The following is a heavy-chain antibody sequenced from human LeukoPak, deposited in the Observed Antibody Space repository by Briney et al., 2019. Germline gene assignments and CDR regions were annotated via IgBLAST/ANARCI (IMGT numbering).Heavy chain of an antibody. J-gene: IGHJ6*03. CDR3: ARGGRDGYIYSYYFMDV. CDR2: INHSGST. CDR1: GGSFSGYY. D-gene: IGHD5-24*01. Sequence: SETLSLTCAVYGGSFSGYYLNWIRQPSGKGLEWNGEINHSGSTNYNPSLKSRVIISVDTSKNQFSLKLSSVTAADTAVYYCARGGRDGYIYSYYFMDVWGKGTTVTVSS. V-gene: IGHV4-34*01.